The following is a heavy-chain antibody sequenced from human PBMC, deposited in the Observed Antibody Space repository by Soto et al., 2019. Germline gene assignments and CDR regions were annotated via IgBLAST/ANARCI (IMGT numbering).Heavy chain of an antibody. CDR2: ISSSSSTI. CDR3: ARTGGSYYYYMDV. CDR1: GFTFSSYS. D-gene: IGHD2-8*02. Sequence: EVQLVEPGGGLVQPGGSLRLSCAASGFTFSSYSMNWVRQAPGKGLEWVSYISSSSSTIYYADSVKGRFTISRDNAKNSLYLQMNSLRAEDTAVYYCARTGGSYYYYMDVWGKGTTVTVSS. J-gene: IGHJ6*03. V-gene: IGHV3-48*01.